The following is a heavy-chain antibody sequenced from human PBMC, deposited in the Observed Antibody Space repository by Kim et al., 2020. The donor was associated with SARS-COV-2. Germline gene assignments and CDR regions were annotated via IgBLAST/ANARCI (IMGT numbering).Heavy chain of an antibody. V-gene: IGHV3-11*05. D-gene: IGHD3-10*01. Sequence: GGSLRLSCAASGFTFSDYYMSWIRQAPGKGLEWVSYISSSSNYTNYADSVKGRFTISRDNAKNSLYLQMNSLRTEDTAVYFCARDSYDSGTQPYHYGMDVWGQGTTVTVSS. J-gene: IGHJ6*02. CDR3: ARDSYDSGTQPYHYGMDV. CDR1: GFTFSDYY. CDR2: ISSSSNYT.